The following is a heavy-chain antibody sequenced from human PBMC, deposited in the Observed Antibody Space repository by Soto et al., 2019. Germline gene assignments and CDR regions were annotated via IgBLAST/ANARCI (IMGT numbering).Heavy chain of an antibody. CDR3: ARGGKPGRPANWFDP. Sequence: GGSLRLSCAASGFTFSSYGMHWVRQAPGKGLEWVAVIWYDGSNKYYADSVKGRFTISRDNSKNTLYLQMNSLRAEDTAVYYCARGGKPGRPANWFDPWGQGTLVIVSS. CDR1: GFTFSSYG. J-gene: IGHJ5*02. V-gene: IGHV3-33*01. CDR2: IWYDGSNK. D-gene: IGHD3-10*01.